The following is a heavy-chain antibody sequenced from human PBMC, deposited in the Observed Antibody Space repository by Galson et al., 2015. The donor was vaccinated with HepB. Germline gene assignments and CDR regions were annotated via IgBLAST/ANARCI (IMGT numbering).Heavy chain of an antibody. CDR1: GYIFTGFS. CDR2: INPNSGGT. CDR3: ARDGSGGYYDSRGYPDH. V-gene: IGHV1-2*04. J-gene: IGHJ5*02. D-gene: IGHD3-22*01. Sequence: SVKVSCKASGYIFTGFSIHWVRQAPGQGPEWMGWINPNSGGTNYAQNFQGWVTMTRDTSISTAYLELSRLRSDDTAMYYCARDGSGGYYDSRGYPDHWGQGTLDTVSS.